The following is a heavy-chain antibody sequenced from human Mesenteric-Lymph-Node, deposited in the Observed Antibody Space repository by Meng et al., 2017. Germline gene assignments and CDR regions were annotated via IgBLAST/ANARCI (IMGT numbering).Heavy chain of an antibody. D-gene: IGHD5-18*01. J-gene: IGHJ2*01. CDR2: IYYSGST. CDR1: GDSFNSPDYY. Sequence: QVQLQESGPGLVKPAQTLSLTCTVSGDSFNSPDYYWSWIRQPPEKGLEWIGYIYYSGSTYYNPSLKSRVTISVDTSNNQFSLKLSSVTAADTAVYYCARVGWRQWSFDLWGRGTLVTVSS. CDR3: ARVGWRQWSFDL. V-gene: IGHV4-30-4*01.